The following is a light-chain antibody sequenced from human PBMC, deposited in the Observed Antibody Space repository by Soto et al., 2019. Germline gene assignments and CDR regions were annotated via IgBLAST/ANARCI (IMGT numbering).Light chain of an antibody. J-gene: IGLJ1*01. CDR2: EVS. CDR1: SSDVGGYKF. CDR3: ASYSSSSTLYV. Sequence: QSVLTQAASVSGSPGQSITISCTGTSSDVGGYKFVFWYQHHPGKAPKLMISEVSNRPSGVSNRFSGSKSGNTASLTISGLQVEDEADYYCASYSSSSTLYVFGTGTKVTVL. V-gene: IGLV2-14*01.